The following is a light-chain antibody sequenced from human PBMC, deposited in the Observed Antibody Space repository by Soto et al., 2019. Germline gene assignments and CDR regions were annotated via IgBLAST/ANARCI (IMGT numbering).Light chain of an antibody. V-gene: IGLV3-21*02. CDR3: QVWDSGSDHYV. CDR2: DDF. J-gene: IGLJ1*01. Sequence: SYVLAQPPSVSVAPGQTAKISCGGDDIGSKSVRWYRQRPGQAPVLVVFDDFDRPSAIPERFSGSNSGNTATLTISRVEAGDEADYYCQVWDSGSDHYVFGTGTKLTVL. CDR1: DIGSKS.